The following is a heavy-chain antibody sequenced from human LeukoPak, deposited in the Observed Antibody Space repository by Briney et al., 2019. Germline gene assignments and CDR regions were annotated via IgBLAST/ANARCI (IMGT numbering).Heavy chain of an antibody. V-gene: IGHV4-38-2*02. CDR2: INYSGST. D-gene: IGHD6-19*01. CDR1: GYSITSGYY. J-gene: IGHJ1*01. CDR3: ARLVAVAGSPVRGYFQH. Sequence: PSEALSLTCSVSGYSITSGYYWGWIRQPPGKGLEWIGRINYSGSTYYNPSLKSRVTISVDTSRNQFSLKLSSVTAADTAVYYCARLVAVAGSPVRGYFQHWGQGTLVTVSS.